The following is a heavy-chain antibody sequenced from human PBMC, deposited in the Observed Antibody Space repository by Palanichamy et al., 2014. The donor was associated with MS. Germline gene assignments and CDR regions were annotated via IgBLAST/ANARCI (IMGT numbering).Heavy chain of an antibody. CDR1: GFTFSSYW. CDR3: ARGGVVGGRHGY. V-gene: IGHV3-7*04. J-gene: IGHJ4*02. CDR2: IKEDGSET. Sequence: EVQLVESGGGLVQPGGSLRLSCAASGFTFSSYWMTWVRQAPGKGLEWVANIKEDGSETHYVDSVKGRFTISRDNAKNSLFLQMNSLRAEDTAVYHCARGGVVGGRHGYWGQGTLVTVSS. D-gene: IGHD1-26*01.